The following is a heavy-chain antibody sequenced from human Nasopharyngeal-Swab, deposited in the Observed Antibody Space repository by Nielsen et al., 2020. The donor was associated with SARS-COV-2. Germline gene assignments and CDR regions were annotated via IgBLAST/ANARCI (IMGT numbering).Heavy chain of an antibody. J-gene: IGHJ3*02. CDR3: ARQNSGWTDAFDI. CDR2: ISLGGNTI. CDR1: GFTLNDYY. Sequence: GGSLRLSCAASGFTLNDYYMNWIRQAPGKGLEWLSFISLGGNTIYYADSVKGRFFISRDNAKKSLYLQMNSLRVEDTAIYYCARQNSGWTDAFDIWGQGTMVTVSS. D-gene: IGHD6-19*01. V-gene: IGHV3-11*01.